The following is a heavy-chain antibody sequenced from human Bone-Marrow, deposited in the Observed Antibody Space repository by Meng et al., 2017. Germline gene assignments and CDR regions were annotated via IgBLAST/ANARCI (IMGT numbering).Heavy chain of an antibody. V-gene: IGHV4-30-2*01. CDR2: LHHSGNT. D-gene: IGHD3-22*01. J-gene: IGHJ4*02. CDR1: GGSISSGGYS. CDR3: ARNGYYSIDY. Sequence: QLQLQESGSGLVKPPQTLSLTCAVSGGSISSGGYSWSWIRQPPGKGLEWIGELHHSGNTNYNPTLKSRVTISVDKSKNDFSLKLNSVTAADTAVYYCARNGYYSIDYWGQGTLVTVSS.